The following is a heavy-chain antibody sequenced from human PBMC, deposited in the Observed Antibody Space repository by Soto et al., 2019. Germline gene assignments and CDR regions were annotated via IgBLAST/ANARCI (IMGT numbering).Heavy chain of an antibody. CDR2: ISYDGSNK. Sequence: GGSLRLSCAASGFTFSSYAMHWFRQSPGKGLAWVAVISYDGSNKYYADSVKGRFTISRDNSKNTLYLQMNSLRAEDTAVYYCARAITMVRGVMHYYYYYGMDVWGQGTTVTVSS. J-gene: IGHJ6*02. CDR1: GFTFSSYA. V-gene: IGHV3-30-3*01. D-gene: IGHD3-10*01. CDR3: ARAITMVRGVMHYYYYYGMDV.